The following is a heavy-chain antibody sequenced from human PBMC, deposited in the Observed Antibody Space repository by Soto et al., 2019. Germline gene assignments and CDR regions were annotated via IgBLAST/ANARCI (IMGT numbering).Heavy chain of an antibody. D-gene: IGHD3-3*01. CDR2: IWCDGSNK. CDR1: GFTFSSYG. V-gene: IGHV3-33*01. J-gene: IGHJ1*01. Sequence: PGGSLRLSCAASGFTFSSYGMHWVRQAPGKGLEWVAVIWCDGSNKYYADSVKGRFTISRDNSKNTLYLQMNSLRAEDTAVYYCARDSGYDFWSGYPAEYFQHWGQGTLVTVSS. CDR3: ARDSGYDFWSGYPAEYFQH.